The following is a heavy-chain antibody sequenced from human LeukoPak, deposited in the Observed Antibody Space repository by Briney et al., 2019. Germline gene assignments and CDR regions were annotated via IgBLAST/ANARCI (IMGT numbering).Heavy chain of an antibody. CDR1: GYTFTNYG. CDR2: MSALNGNT. D-gene: IGHD3-22*01. CDR3: VRESGGYYGGAFGY. J-gene: IGHJ4*02. Sequence: ASVKLSCKATGYTFTNYGISWVRQAPGQGLEWMGWMSALNGNTNYQHKFQGRVTMTTDTSTSTAYMELRSLRSDDTAVYYCVRESGGYYGGAFGYWGQGDLVTVSS. V-gene: IGHV1-18*01.